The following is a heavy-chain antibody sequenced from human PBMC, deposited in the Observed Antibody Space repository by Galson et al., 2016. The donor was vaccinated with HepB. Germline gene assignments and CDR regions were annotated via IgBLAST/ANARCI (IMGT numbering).Heavy chain of an antibody. D-gene: IGHD3-10*01. CDR3: AKFYGSGSYYNFFDY. J-gene: IGHJ4*02. CDR1: GLTFSNYA. Sequence: SLRLSCAASGLTFSNYAMTWVRQAPGKGLEWVSGISGTGGSIYYADSVKGRFTISRDNSKNTLYLQMNSLRAEDTAVYYCAKFYGSGSYYNFFDYWGQGTLVTVSS. V-gene: IGHV3-23*01. CDR2: ISGTGGSI.